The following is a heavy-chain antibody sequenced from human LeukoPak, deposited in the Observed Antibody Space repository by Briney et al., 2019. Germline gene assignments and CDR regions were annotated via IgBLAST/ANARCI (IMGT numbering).Heavy chain of an antibody. CDR2: IFHSGSS. Sequence: SETLSLTCAVSGGSISSSNWWSWVRQPPGKGLEWIGEIFHSGSSNYNPSLKSRVTISVDKSKNQFSLKVTSVTAADTAVYYCATRGTSYSSGWGPFYWGQGTLVTVSS. V-gene: IGHV4-4*02. CDR3: ATRGTSYSSGWGPFY. D-gene: IGHD6-19*01. CDR1: GGSISSSNW. J-gene: IGHJ4*02.